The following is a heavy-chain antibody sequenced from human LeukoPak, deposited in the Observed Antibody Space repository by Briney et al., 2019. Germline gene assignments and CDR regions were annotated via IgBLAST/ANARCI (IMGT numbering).Heavy chain of an antibody. CDR3: ARNDYGDYLLDY. Sequence: SETLSLTCTVSGGSISSSSYYWGWIRQPPGKGLEWIGSIYYSGSTYYNPSLKSRVTISVDTSKNQFSLYLTSVTAADTAVYYCARNDYGDYLLDYWGQGTLVTVSS. CDR1: GGSISSSSYY. D-gene: IGHD4-17*01. V-gene: IGHV4-39*07. J-gene: IGHJ4*02. CDR2: IYYSGST.